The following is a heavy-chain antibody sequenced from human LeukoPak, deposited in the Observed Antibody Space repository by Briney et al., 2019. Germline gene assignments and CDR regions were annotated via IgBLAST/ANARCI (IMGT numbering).Heavy chain of an antibody. V-gene: IGHV4-39*01. CDR2: IYSSGST. CDR3: ARIYYYDSSGPGVDAYDI. Sequence: SETLSLTCTVSGGSISSSIYYWGWIRQPPGKGLEWIGSIYSSGSTYYNPSLKSRATISVDTSKNQFSLKLSSVTAADTAVYYCARIYYYDSSGPGVDAYDIWGQGTMVTVPS. J-gene: IGHJ3*02. CDR1: GGSISSSIYY. D-gene: IGHD3-22*01.